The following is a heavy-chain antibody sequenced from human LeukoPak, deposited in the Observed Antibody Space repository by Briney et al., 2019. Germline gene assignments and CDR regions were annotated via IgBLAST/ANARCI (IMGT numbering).Heavy chain of an antibody. CDR2: IYTSGST. J-gene: IGHJ2*01. CDR3: ARLVYYGSGSYWYFDL. V-gene: IGHV4-61*02. Sequence: PSETLSLTCTVSGVSISSGSYYWSWIRQPAGKGLEWIGRIYTSGSTNYNPSLKSRVTMSVDTSKNQFSLKLSSVTAADTAVYYCARLVYYGSGSYWYFDLWGRGTLVTVSS. D-gene: IGHD3-10*01. CDR1: GVSISSGSYY.